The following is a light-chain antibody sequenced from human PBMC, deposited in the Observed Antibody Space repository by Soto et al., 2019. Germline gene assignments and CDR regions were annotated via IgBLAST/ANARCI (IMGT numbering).Light chain of an antibody. J-gene: IGKJ1*01. Sequence: DIQMTQSPSTLSASVGDRVTITCRASQSISNWLAWYQQRPGKAPKLLIYEASNLESEVPSRFSGSGSGTEFTLTISSLPPDDFATYYCQQYKTYSRLTFGQGTKVEIK. V-gene: IGKV1-5*03. CDR3: QQYKTYSRLT. CDR1: QSISNW. CDR2: EAS.